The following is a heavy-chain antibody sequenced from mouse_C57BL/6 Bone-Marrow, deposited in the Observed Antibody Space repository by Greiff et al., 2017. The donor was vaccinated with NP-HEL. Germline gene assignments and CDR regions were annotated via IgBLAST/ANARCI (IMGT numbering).Heavy chain of an antibody. D-gene: IGHD2-9*01. V-gene: IGHV1-78*01. CDR3: ARSYYGYEFGVYFDY. Sequence: VQLQQSDAELVKPGASVKISCKVSGYTFTDHTIHWMKQRPEQGLEWIGYIYPRDGSTKYNEKFKGKATLTADKSSITAYMQLNSLTSEDSAVYFCARSYYGYEFGVYFDYWGQGTTLTVSS. J-gene: IGHJ2*01. CDR2: IYPRDGST. CDR1: GYTFTDHT.